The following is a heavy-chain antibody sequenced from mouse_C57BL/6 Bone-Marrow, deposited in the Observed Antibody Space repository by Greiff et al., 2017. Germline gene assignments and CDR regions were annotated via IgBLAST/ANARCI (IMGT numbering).Heavy chain of an antibody. D-gene: IGHD2-3*01. V-gene: IGHV5-9-1*02. CDR2: ISSGGDYI. Sequence: EVKLVESGEGLVKPGGSLKLSCAASGFTFSSYAMSWVRQTPEKRLEWVAYISSGGDYIYYADTVKGRFTISRDSARNTLYLQMSSLKSEDTAMYYCTRDGDWYFDVWGTGTTVTVSS. CDR3: TRDGDWYFDV. CDR1: GFTFSSYA. J-gene: IGHJ1*03.